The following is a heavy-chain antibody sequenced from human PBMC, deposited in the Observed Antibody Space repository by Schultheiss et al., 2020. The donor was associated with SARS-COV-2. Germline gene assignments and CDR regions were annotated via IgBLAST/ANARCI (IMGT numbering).Heavy chain of an antibody. CDR2: ISYSGTT. V-gene: IGHV4-39*01. CDR3: ARHGPYYDFWSGYLYYFEY. Sequence: SETLSLTCNVSGGSISSRHYHWAWIRQPPGKGLEWIGSISYSGTTYYNPSLKSRLTISVDTSKNQFSLELSSVTAADTAAYYCARHGPYYDFWSGYLYYFEYWGRGTLVTVSS. J-gene: IGHJ4*02. D-gene: IGHD3-3*01. CDR1: GGSISSRHYH.